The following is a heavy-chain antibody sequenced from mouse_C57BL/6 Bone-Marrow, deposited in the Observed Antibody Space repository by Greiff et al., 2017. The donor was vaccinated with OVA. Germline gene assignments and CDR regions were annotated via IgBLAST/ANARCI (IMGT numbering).Heavy chain of an antibody. CDR2: INPYNGDT. D-gene: IGHD2-2*01. V-gene: IGHV1-20*01. J-gene: IGHJ4*01. Sequence: EVQLQQSGPELVKPGDSVKISCKASGYSFTGYFMNWVMQSHGKSLEWIGRINPYNGDTFYNQKFKGKATLTVDKSSSTAYMELNSLTSEDSAVYYCARGGLYYAMDYWGQGTSVTVSS. CDR3: ARGGLYYAMDY. CDR1: GYSFTGYF.